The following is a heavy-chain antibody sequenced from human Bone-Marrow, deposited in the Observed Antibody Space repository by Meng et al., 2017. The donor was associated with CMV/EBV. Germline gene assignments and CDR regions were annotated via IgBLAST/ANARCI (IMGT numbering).Heavy chain of an antibody. D-gene: IGHD3-3*01. CDR1: GYTFTSYY. J-gene: IGHJ5*02. CDR2: INPSGGST. V-gene: IGHV1-46*01. CDR3: ARANFDFWRGYPDWFDT. Sequence: ASVKVSCKASGYTFTSYYMHWVRQAPGQGLEWMGRINPSGGSTSYAQKFQGRVTMTRDTSTSTVYMELSSLRSEDTAMYYCARANFDFWRGYPDWFDTWGQGTLVTVSS.